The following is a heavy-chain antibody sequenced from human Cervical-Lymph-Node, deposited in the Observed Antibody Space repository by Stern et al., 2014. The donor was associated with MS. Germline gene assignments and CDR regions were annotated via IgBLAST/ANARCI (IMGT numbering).Heavy chain of an antibody. V-gene: IGHV3-33*01. CDR1: GFTFSSYG. CDR2: IWYDGSNK. CDR3: ARAKYNWNPFDY. D-gene: IGHD1-20*01. J-gene: IGHJ4*02. Sequence: VQLVESGGGVVQPGRSLRLSCAASGFTFSSYGMHWVRQAPGKGLEGVAVIWYDGSNKYYADSVKGRFTISRDNSKNTLYLQMNSLRAEDTAVYYCARAKYNWNPFDYWGQGTLVTVSS.